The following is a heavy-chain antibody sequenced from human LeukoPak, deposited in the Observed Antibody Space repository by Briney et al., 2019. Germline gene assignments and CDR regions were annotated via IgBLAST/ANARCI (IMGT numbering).Heavy chain of an antibody. J-gene: IGHJ3*02. CDR3: ARDTRDYYDSSAYLTSAFDI. V-gene: IGHV3-33*01. CDR2: IWYDGSNK. D-gene: IGHD3-22*01. Sequence: GGSLRLSCAASGFTFSSYGMHWVRQAPGKGLEWVAVIWYDGSNKNYADSVKGRFTISRDNSKNTLYLQMNSLRAEDTAVYFCARDTRDYYDSSAYLTSAFDIWGQGTMVAVS. CDR1: GFTFSSYG.